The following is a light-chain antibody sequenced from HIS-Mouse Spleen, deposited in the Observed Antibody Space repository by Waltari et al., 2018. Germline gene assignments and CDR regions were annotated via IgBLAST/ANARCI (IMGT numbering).Light chain of an antibody. CDR1: SSDVGGYNS. Sequence: QSALTQPASVSGSPGQSITISCTGTSSDVGGYNSVSWYQQHPGKAPKLMIYEVSNRPSGVSQRFAGSKSGNTASLTISGLQAEDEADYYCSSYTSSSTFFGTGTMVTVL. CDR3: SSYTSSSTF. J-gene: IGLJ1*01. V-gene: IGLV2-14*01. CDR2: EVS.